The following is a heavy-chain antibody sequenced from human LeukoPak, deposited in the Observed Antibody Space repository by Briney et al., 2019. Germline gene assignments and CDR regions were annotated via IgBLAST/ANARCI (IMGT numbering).Heavy chain of an antibody. J-gene: IGHJ4*02. CDR2: IYYSGST. V-gene: IGHV4-61*01. CDR1: GVSVSGGRYY. D-gene: IGHD3-10*01. Sequence: MPSQTLSLTCTVSGVSVSGGRYYWSWIRQPPGKGLEWFGYIYYSGSTNYNTSLKSRVTLSIDTSKNQFSLKLTSVTAADTAVFYCARSYYYGSGTYRPFDCWGQGILVTVSS. CDR3: ARSYYYGSGTYRPFDC.